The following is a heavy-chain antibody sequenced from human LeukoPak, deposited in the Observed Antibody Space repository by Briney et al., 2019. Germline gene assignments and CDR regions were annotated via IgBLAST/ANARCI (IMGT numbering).Heavy chain of an antibody. CDR1: GYTFTGYY. V-gene: IGHV1-2*02. J-gene: IGHJ4*02. Sequence: ASVKVSCKASGYTFTGYYMYWVRQAPGQGLEWMGWINPKSGVTKNAQKFQGRVTMTRDTSISTAYMEVSRLRSDDTAVYYCARDIVATPYDYWGQGTLVTVSS. CDR2: INPKSGVT. CDR3: ARDIVATPYDY. D-gene: IGHD5-12*01.